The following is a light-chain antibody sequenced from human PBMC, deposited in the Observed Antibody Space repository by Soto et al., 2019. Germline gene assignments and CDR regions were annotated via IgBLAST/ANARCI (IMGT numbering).Light chain of an antibody. CDR2: EVS. J-gene: IGLJ2*01. Sequence: QSVLTQPPSASGSPGQSVTISCTGSSSDVGGYNYVSWYQHHPGKAPKLMIYEVSKRPSGVPDRFSGSKSGNTASLTVSGLQAEDEADYYCSSYAGSNKSVVFGGGTKLTVL. CDR1: SSDVGGYNY. CDR3: SSYAGSNKSVV. V-gene: IGLV2-8*01.